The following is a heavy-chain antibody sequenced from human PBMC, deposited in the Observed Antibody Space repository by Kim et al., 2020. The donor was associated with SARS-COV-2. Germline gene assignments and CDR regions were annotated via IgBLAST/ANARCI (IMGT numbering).Heavy chain of an antibody. D-gene: IGHD3-10*01. CDR2: RT. CDR3: ARGSGRRGSEC. J-gene: IGHJ4*02. V-gene: IGHV4-59*09. Sequence: RTDYNPPLKSRSTTSVHTSKNQFSLKLRSLTTADTAVYYCARGSGRRGSECWGQGTLVTVSS.